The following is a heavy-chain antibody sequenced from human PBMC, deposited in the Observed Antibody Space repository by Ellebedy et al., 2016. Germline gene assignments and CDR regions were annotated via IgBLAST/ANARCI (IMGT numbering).Heavy chain of an antibody. J-gene: IGHJ4*02. CDR3: AKDYTAGAGNSYGADLD. CDR2: ISYNSGSL. D-gene: IGHD5-18*01. Sequence: SLKISCAASGFTFDDYAMHWVRQAPGKGLEWVSGISYNSGSLAYADSVKGRFTISRDNARNSLYLQMSSLRSEDTALYYCAKDYTAGAGNSYGADLDWGQGTLVTVST. CDR1: GFTFDDYA. V-gene: IGHV3-9*01.